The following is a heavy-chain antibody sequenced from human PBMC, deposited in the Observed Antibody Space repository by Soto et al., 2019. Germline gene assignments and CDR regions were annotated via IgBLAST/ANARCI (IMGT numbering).Heavy chain of an antibody. V-gene: IGHV5-51*01. J-gene: IGHJ6*02. D-gene: IGHD3-3*01. Sequence: PGESLKISCQCSGYSFTSYWIGWVRQMPGKGLEWMGIIYPGDSDTRYSPSFQGQVTISADKSISTAYLQWSSLKASDTAMYYCARGAYYDFWSGYYGRYYYYYGMDVWGQGTTVTVSS. CDR3: ARGAYYDFWSGYYGRYYYYYGMDV. CDR2: IYPGDSDT. CDR1: GYSFTSYW.